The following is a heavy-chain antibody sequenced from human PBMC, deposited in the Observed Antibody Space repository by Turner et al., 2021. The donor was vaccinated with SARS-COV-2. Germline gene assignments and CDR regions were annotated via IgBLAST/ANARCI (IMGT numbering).Heavy chain of an antibody. Sequence: EVQLLESGGGLVQPGGSLRLSCAASGFTFTIYAMSWVRQAPGKGLEWVSAISGSGGSTYYADSVKGRFTISRDNSKNTLYLQMNSLSAEDTAVYYCAKDTGWGLESPYYFDYWGQGTLVTVSS. D-gene: IGHD2-8*02. V-gene: IGHV3-23*01. CDR1: GFTFTIYA. CDR2: ISGSGGST. J-gene: IGHJ4*02. CDR3: AKDTGWGLESPYYFDY.